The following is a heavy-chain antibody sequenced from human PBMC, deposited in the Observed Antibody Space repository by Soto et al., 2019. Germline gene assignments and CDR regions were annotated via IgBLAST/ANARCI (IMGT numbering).Heavy chain of an antibody. CDR1: GGTFSSYA. J-gene: IGHJ4*02. CDR2: IIPIFGTA. Sequence: SVKVSCKASGGTFSSYAISWVRQAPGQGLEWMGGIIPIFGTANYAQKLQGRVTITADESTSTAYMELSSLRSEDTAVYHCARDYYDSSGYYRSVAGLDYWGQGTLVTVSS. V-gene: IGHV1-69*13. CDR3: ARDYYDSSGYYRSVAGLDY. D-gene: IGHD3-22*01.